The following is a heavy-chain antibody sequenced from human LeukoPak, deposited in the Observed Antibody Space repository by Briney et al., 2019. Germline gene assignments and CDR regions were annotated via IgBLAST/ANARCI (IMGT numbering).Heavy chain of an antibody. CDR3: AVDRRFKIFDY. Sequence: GGSLRLSCATSGLAFSNFWMYWVRQAPGKGLEWVASIKPDGSEDFYADSVKGRFNISRDNAKNSMFLQMTNLKAEDTAVYYCAVDRRFKIFDYWGQGTLVTVSS. V-gene: IGHV3-7*01. CDR2: IKPDGSED. D-gene: IGHD5-24*01. CDR1: GLAFSNFW. J-gene: IGHJ4*02.